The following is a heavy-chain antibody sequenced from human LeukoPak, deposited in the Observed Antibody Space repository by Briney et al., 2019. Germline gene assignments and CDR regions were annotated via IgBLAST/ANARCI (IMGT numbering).Heavy chain of an antibody. CDR2: INSDGSST. J-gene: IGHJ4*02. CDR1: GFTFSSYW. D-gene: IGHD3-3*01. V-gene: IGHV3-74*01. CDR3: VRDYDSIFNN. Sequence: GGSLRLSCAASGFTFSSYWMHWVRQAPGKGLVWVSRINSDGSSTRYADSVKGRFTISRDNAKNTLYLQMNSLRADDTAVYHCVRDYDSIFNNWGQGTLVTVSS.